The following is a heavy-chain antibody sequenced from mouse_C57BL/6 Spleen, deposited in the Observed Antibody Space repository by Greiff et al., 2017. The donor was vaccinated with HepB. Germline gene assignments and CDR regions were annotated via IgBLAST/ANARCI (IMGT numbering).Heavy chain of an antibody. J-gene: IGHJ4*01. V-gene: IGHV10-1*01. Sequence: EVMLVESGGGLVQPKGSLKLSCAASGFSFNTYAMNWVRQAPGKGLEWVARIRSKSNNYATYYADSVKDRFTISRDDSESMLYLQMNNLKTEDTAMYYCVRHESHYYGSSYYAMDYWGQGTSVTVSS. D-gene: IGHD1-1*01. CDR1: GFSFNTYA. CDR2: IRSKSNNYAT. CDR3: VRHESHYYGSSYYAMDY.